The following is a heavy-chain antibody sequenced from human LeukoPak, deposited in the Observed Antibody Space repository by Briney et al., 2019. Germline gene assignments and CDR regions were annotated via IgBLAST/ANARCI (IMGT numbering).Heavy chain of an antibody. CDR2: ISGSGGGT. V-gene: IGHV3-23*01. D-gene: IGHD1-26*01. J-gene: IGHJ4*02. CDR3: AKDLGRYRNNFFVY. Sequence: GGPLRLSCAASGFNFSSIAMSWVRQAPDKGLEWVSTISGSGGGTYYADSVKGRFTISRDDSKNTLYLQMNSLRADDTAVYYCAKDLGRYRNNFFVYWGQGNLVTVSS. CDR1: GFNFSSIA.